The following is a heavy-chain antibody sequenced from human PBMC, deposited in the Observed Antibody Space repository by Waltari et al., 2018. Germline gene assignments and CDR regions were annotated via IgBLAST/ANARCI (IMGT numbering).Heavy chain of an antibody. V-gene: IGHV3-53*03. J-gene: IGHJ3*02. CDR2: IFTSGSTR. Sequence: ELQVVESGGGLIQPGASLRLSCAASGFTVSSTYMAWVRQAPGKGPGWVSVIFTSGSTRYYADSVKGRFTISRDNAKNSLYLQMNSLRAEDTAVYYCARGVSSSFAFDIWGQGTMVTVSS. CDR3: ARGVSSSFAFDI. CDR1: GFTVSSTY. D-gene: IGHD6-6*01.